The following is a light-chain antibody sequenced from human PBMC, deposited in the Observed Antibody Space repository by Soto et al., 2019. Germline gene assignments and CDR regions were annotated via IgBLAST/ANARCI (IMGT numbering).Light chain of an antibody. Sequence: QSALTQPPSASGSPGQSVTISCTGTSSDIGAYNYVSWFQQHPGEAPKLIISEVNKRPSGVPDRFSGSKSGTSASLAISGLQSEDEAEYYCAAWDDSLNGSVFGTGTKLTVL. J-gene: IGLJ1*01. CDR2: EVN. CDR1: SSDIGAYNY. V-gene: IGLV2-8*01. CDR3: AAWDDSLNGSV.